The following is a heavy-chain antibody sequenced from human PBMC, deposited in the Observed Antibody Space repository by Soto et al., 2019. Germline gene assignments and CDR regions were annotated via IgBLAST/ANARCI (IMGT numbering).Heavy chain of an antibody. CDR3: ATGGTTWFVPCGY. Sequence: QLQQESGPGLVKPSETLSLTCTVSGDSISTSDYSWGWVRQTPGKGLEWLASMYYSGTTYSNPSLKSRVTISVETSKNPFSPQLTSVTAADAASCYCATGGTTWFVPCGYWGQGVLVTVSS. CDR2: MYYSGTT. CDR1: GDSISTSDYS. V-gene: IGHV4-39*01. J-gene: IGHJ4*02. D-gene: IGHD3-10*01.